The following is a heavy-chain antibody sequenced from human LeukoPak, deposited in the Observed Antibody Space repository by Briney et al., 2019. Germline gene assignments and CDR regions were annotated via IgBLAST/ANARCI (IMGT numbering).Heavy chain of an antibody. CDR1: GFTFSSYS. CDR3: ARAYCGGDCYYGTSFDY. CDR2: ISSSSSTI. J-gene: IGHJ4*02. V-gene: IGHV3-48*01. D-gene: IGHD2-21*02. Sequence: GGSLRLSCAASGFTFSSYSMNWVRQAPGKGLEWVSYISSSSSTIYYADSVKGRFTISRDNAKNSLYLQMNSLRAEDTAVYYCARAYCGGDCYYGTSFDYWGQGTLVTVSS.